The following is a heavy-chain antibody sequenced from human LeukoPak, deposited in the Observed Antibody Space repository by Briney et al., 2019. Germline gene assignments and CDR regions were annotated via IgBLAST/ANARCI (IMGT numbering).Heavy chain of an antibody. D-gene: IGHD3-22*01. CDR2: INPSGGST. V-gene: IGHV1-46*01. Sequence: SVTVSCKASGYTFTSYYIHWVRQAPGRGLEWMGIINPSGGSTSYAQKFQGRVTMTRDTSTSTVYMELSSLRSEDTAVYYCARSDSSGYYYWGQGILVSVSS. J-gene: IGHJ4*02. CDR3: ARSDSSGYYY. CDR1: GYTFTSYY.